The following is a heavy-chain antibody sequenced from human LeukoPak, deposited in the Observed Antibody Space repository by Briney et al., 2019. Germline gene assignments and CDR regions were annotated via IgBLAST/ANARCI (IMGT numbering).Heavy chain of an antibody. CDR1: GYSFTSYW. CDR2: IYPGDSDT. D-gene: IGHD3-9*01. J-gene: IGHJ3*02. V-gene: IGHV5-51*01. Sequence: GESLKISCKGSGYSFTSYWIGWVRQMPGKGLEWMGIIYPGDSDTRYSPSFQGHVTISADKSIRTAYLQWSSLKASDTAMYYCARQKDYDIYAFDIWGQGTMVTVSS. CDR3: ARQKDYDIYAFDI.